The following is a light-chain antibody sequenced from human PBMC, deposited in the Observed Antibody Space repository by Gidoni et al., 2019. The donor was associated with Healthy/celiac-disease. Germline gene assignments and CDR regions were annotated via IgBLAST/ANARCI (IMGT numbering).Light chain of an antibody. CDR1: QSVLYSSNNKNY. J-gene: IGKJ1*01. V-gene: IGKV4-1*01. Sequence: DIVMTQSPDSLAVYLGERDTINCKSSQSVLYSSNNKNYLAWYQQKPGQPPTLLIYWASTRESGVPDRFSGSWSGTDFTLTISSLQAEDVAFYYCQQYYSTPPTFGQGTKVEIK. CDR3: QQYYSTPPT. CDR2: WAS.